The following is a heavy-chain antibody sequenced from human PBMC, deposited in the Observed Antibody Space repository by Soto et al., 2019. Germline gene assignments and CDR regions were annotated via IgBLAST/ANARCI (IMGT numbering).Heavy chain of an antibody. CDR1: GFTFIASW. D-gene: IGHD6-6*01. V-gene: IGHV3-7*01. Sequence: PGGSLRLSCAASGFTFIASWMNWVRQAPGKGLEWVACINTDGSEKNYVDSVKGRFTISRDNAKKSLYLQINSLRVEDTAVYYCARTPRLLDSWGQGTRVTVSS. CDR3: ARTPRLLDS. CDR2: INTDGSEK. J-gene: IGHJ4*02.